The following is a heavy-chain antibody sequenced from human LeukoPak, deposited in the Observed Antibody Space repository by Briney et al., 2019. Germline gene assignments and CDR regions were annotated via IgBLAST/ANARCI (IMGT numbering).Heavy chain of an antibody. CDR1: GGTFSSYA. CDR2: MNPGSGNG. Sequence: ASVKVSCKASGGTFSSYAISWVRQAPGQGLEWMGWMNPGSGNGGYAQNFQGRVTMTRDTSVNTAYMELSSLRSDDTAVYYCARGDTTTDAFDMWGQGTLVTVSS. CDR3: ARGDTTTDAFDM. V-gene: IGHV1-8*02. D-gene: IGHD5-12*01. J-gene: IGHJ3*02.